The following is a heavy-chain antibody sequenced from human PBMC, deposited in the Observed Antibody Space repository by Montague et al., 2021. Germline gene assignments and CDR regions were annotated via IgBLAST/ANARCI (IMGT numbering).Heavy chain of an antibody. CDR1: GGSISSSGYY. D-gene: IGHD4-23*01. J-gene: IGHJ6*02. V-gene: IGHV4-39*01. Sequence: SETLSLTCTVSGGSISSSGYYWGWIRQPPGKGLEWIGRIYYSGSTYYNPSLKSRLTIFVDTSKNQFSLKLSSVTAADTAVYYCVVNPSLYYHGMDVWGQGTTVTVSS. CDR2: IYYSGST. CDR3: VVNPSLYYHGMDV.